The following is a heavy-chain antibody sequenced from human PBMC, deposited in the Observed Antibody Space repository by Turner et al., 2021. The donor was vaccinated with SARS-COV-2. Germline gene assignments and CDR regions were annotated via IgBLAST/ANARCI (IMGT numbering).Heavy chain of an antibody. CDR1: GFTVSSNY. V-gene: IGHV3-66*01. CDR3: ASEQDSSGFVGMDV. J-gene: IGHJ6*02. Sequence: EVQLVESGGGLVHPGGSLRLSCAASGFTVSSNYMSWVRQAPGKGLEWVSIIYSGGRTYYADSVKGRFTISRDNSKNTLYLQMNSLRAEDTAVYYCASEQDSSGFVGMDVWGQGTTVTVSS. D-gene: IGHD3-22*01. CDR2: IYSGGRT.